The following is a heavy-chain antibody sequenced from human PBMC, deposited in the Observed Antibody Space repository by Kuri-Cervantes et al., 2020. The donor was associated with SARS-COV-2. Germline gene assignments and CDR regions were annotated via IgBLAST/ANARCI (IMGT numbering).Heavy chain of an antibody. CDR2: FDPEDGET. J-gene: IGHJ5*02. Sequence: ASVKVSCKASGGTFSSYAISWVRQAPGQGLEWMGGFDPEDGETIYAQKFQGRVTMTEDTSTDTAYMELSSLRSEDTAVYYCATVSGIAAAGSISTWFDPWGQGTLVTVSS. V-gene: IGHV1-24*01. CDR1: GGTFSSYA. CDR3: ATVSGIAAAGSISTWFDP. D-gene: IGHD6-13*01.